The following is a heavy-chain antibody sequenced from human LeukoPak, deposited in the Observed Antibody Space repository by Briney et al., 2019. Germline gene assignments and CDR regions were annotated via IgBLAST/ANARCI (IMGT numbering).Heavy chain of an antibody. CDR3: ARGAYGSGTYHDFDI. CDR1: GFTVSSNF. CDR2: IWYDGSNK. Sequence: HPGGPLRLSCAASGFTVSSNFMTWVRQAPGKGLEWVAVIWYDGSNKYYVDSVKGRFTISRDNSKNTLYLQMNSLRAEDTAVYYCARGAYGSGTYHDFDIWGQGTMVTVSS. V-gene: IGHV3-33*08. D-gene: IGHD3-10*01. J-gene: IGHJ3*02.